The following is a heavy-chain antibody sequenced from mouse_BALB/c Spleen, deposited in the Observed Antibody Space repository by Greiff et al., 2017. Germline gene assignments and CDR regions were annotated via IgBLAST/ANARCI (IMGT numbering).Heavy chain of an antibody. CDR2: ISSGGGST. CDR1: GFAFSSYD. D-gene: IGHD1-1*01. V-gene: IGHV5-12-1*01. CDR3: ARHYYGSRTWFAY. Sequence: EVKLEESGGGLVKPGGSLKLSCAASGFAFSSYDMSWVRQTPEKRLEWVAYISSGGGSTYYPDTVKGRFTISRDNAKNTLYLQMSSLKSEDTAMYYCARHYYGSRTWFAYWGQGTLVTVSA. J-gene: IGHJ3*01.